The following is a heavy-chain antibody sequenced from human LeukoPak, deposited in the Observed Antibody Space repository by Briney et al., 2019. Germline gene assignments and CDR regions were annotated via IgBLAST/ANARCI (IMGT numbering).Heavy chain of an antibody. CDR1: GFTFSSYE. CDR2: ISTSGSTI. CDR3: ARIAPKGMTTIGSFDY. D-gene: IGHD5-24*01. Sequence: AGGSLRLSCAASGFTFSSYEMNWVRQAPGKGLEWVSYISTSGSTIYYADSVKGRFTISRDNAKNSLYLQMNSLRAEDTAVYYCARIAPKGMTTIGSFDYWGQGTLVTVSS. V-gene: IGHV3-48*03. J-gene: IGHJ4*02.